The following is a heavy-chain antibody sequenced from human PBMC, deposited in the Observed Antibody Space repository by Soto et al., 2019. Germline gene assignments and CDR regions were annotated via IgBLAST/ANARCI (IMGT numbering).Heavy chain of an antibody. CDR2: ISPKSTYR. CDR3: ARGGGGGLFEH. Sequence: GGSLRLSCATSGFPFSDYYMSWIRQAPGKGLEWLSHISPKSTYRNYADSVKGRFTISRDNTKSSLFLQMNSLGVEDTAVYYCARGGGGGLFEHWGQGVLVTVS. D-gene: IGHD2-21*01. V-gene: IGHV3-11*06. J-gene: IGHJ4*02. CDR1: GFPFSDYY.